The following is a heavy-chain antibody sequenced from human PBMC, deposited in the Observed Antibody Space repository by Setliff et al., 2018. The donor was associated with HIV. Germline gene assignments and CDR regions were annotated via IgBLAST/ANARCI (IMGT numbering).Heavy chain of an antibody. CDR2: IYYSGST. V-gene: IGHV4-59*11. CDR1: GGSISSHY. CDR3: ARDGRDVHY. J-gene: IGHJ4*02. Sequence: SETLSLTCSVSGGSISSHYWSWIRQPLGKGLEWIGNIYYSGSTKCNPSLKSRVTMSVDTSKNQFSLKLTSVTAADTAVYYCARDGRDVHYWGQGTLVTVS.